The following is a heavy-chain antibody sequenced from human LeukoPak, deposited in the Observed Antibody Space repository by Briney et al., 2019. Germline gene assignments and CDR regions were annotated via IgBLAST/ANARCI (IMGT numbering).Heavy chain of an antibody. J-gene: IGHJ4*02. Sequence: GGSLRLSCAASGFTFSSYAMHWVRQAPGKGLEWVAVIAYDGSRAFYADSVKGRFTISRDNSKNTMSVQMDDLRAEDTAVYYCTRYNNDHFDYWGQGTLVTVSS. V-gene: IGHV3-30*04. CDR2: IAYDGSRA. CDR3: TRYNNDHFDY. CDR1: GFTFSSYA. D-gene: IGHD1-14*01.